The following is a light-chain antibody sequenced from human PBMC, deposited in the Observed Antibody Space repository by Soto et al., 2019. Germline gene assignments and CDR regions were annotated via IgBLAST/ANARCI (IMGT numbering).Light chain of an antibody. V-gene: IGLV2-23*02. Sequence: QSALTQPASVSGSPGQSITISCTGTSSDVGTYNLVSWYQQHPGKAPKLMIYEVTKPPSGVSIRFSGSKSGNMASLTISGLQAEDEADYYCCSYARGNTYVFGTGTKLTVL. CDR1: SSDVGTYNL. CDR2: EVT. J-gene: IGLJ1*01. CDR3: CSYARGNTYV.